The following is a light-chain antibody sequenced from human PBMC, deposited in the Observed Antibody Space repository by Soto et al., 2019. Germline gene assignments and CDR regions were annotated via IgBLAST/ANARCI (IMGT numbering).Light chain of an antibody. V-gene: IGLV3-21*02. CDR3: HLWDNTSDQPV. J-gene: IGLJ2*01. CDR2: DDS. Sequence: SYELTQPPSVSVTPGQTARIPCGGNDIGTKSVHWYQQKPDQSPVLVVYDDSDRPSGIPERFSGSNSGNAATLTIRRVEAGDEADYYCHLWDNTSDQPVFGGGTKLTVL. CDR1: DIGTKS.